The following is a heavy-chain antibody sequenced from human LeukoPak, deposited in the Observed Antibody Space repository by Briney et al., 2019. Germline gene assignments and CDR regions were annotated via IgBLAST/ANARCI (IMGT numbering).Heavy chain of an antibody. D-gene: IGHD7-27*01. J-gene: IGHJ4*02. V-gene: IGHV1-8*01. Sequence: GASVKVSCKASGYTFTSYDINWVRQATGQGLEWMGWMNPSSGNTGYAQKFQGRVTMTRNTSISTAYMELSSLRSDDTAVYYCARGWAHYYFDYWGQGTLVTVSS. CDR3: ARGWAHYYFDY. CDR2: MNPSSGNT. CDR1: GYTFTSYD.